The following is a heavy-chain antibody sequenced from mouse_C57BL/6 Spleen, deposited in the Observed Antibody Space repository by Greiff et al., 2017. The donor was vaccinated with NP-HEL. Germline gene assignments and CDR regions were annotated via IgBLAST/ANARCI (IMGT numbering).Heavy chain of an antibody. CDR1: GYAFSSYW. CDR3: ARWGGYRAMDY. CDR2: IYPGDGDT. D-gene: IGHD2-2*01. J-gene: IGHJ4*01. Sequence: QVHVKQSGAELVKPGASVKISCKASGYAFSSYWMNWVKQRPGKGLEWIGQIYPGDGDTNYNGKFKGKATLTADKSSSTAYMQLSSLTSEDSAVYFCARWGGYRAMDYWGQGTSVTVSS. V-gene: IGHV1-80*01.